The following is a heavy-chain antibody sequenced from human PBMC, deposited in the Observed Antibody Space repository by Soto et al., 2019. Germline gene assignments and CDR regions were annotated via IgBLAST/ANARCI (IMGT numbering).Heavy chain of an antibody. Sequence: PSETLSLTCTVSGGSISSYYWGWIRQPPGKGLEWIGYIYYSGSTNYNPSLKSRVTISVDTSKNQFSLKLSSVTAADTAVYYCARAGTTMVRGVISGWFDPGGQGTLVT. CDR1: GGSISSYY. D-gene: IGHD3-10*01. CDR2: IYYSGST. CDR3: ARAGTTMVRGVISGWFDP. J-gene: IGHJ5*02. V-gene: IGHV4-59*01.